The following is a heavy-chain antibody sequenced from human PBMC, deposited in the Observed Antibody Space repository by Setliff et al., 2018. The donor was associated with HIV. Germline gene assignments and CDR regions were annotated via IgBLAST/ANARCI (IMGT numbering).Heavy chain of an antibody. J-gene: IGHJ4*02. CDR1: GLIFSSYW. Sequence: PGGSLRLSCAASGLIFSSYWMSWVRQAPGRGLECVANIKQDGSEKYYVDSVKGRFTVSRNNAENSLSLQMNSLTVDDTAIYYCASDLNWASADYWGQGILVTVSS. CDR2: IKQDGSEK. CDR3: ASDLNWASADY. V-gene: IGHV3-7*03. D-gene: IGHD7-27*01.